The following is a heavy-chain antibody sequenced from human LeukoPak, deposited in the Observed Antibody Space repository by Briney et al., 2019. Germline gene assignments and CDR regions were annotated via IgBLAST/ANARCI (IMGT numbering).Heavy chain of an antibody. J-gene: IGHJ3*02. Sequence: GGSLRLSCAASGFTVSSNYMSWVRQAPGKGLEWVSVIYSGGSTYYADSVKGRFTISRDNSKNTLYLQMNSLRAGDTAVYYCARDPVPGDAFDIWGQGTMVTVSS. CDR1: GFTVSSNY. V-gene: IGHV3-53*01. D-gene: IGHD1-14*01. CDR2: IYSGGST. CDR3: ARDPVPGDAFDI.